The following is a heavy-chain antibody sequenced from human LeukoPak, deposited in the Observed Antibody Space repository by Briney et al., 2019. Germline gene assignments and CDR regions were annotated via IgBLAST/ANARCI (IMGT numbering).Heavy chain of an antibody. CDR2: IIPIFGTA. CDR1: GGTFSSYA. J-gene: IGHJ4*02. Sequence: ASVKVSCKASGGTFSSYAISWVRQAPGQGLEWMGGIIPIFGTANYAQKFQGRVTINADESTSTAYMELSSLRSEDTAVYYCARAPSIVGAVGFDYWGQGTLVTVSS. V-gene: IGHV1-69*01. D-gene: IGHD1-26*01. CDR3: ARAPSIVGAVGFDY.